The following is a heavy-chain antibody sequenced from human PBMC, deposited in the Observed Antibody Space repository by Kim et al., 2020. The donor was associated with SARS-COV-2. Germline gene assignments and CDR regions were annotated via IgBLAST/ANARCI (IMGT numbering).Heavy chain of an antibody. D-gene: IGHD1-1*01. Sequence: DGETIYAQKFQGRVTMTEDTSTDTAYMELSSLRSEDTAVYYCATWKSLDYWGQGTLVTVSS. CDR2: DGET. V-gene: IGHV1-24*01. J-gene: IGHJ4*02. CDR3: ATWKSLDY.